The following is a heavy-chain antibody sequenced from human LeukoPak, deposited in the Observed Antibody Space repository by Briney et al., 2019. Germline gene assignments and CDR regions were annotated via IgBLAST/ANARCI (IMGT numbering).Heavy chain of an antibody. CDR2: IKPSSGAT. J-gene: IGHJ4*02. D-gene: IGHD3-22*01. CDR3: ASCYYDGSGYYYFDY. CDR1: GYTFSGHY. V-gene: IGHV1-2*02. Sequence: GASVKVSCKASGYTFSGHYMHWVRQAPGQGLEWMGWIKPSSGATNYAQKFRGRVTMTRDTSNRTSYMELSRLRSDDTALYYCASCYYDGSGYYYFDYWGQGTLVTVSS.